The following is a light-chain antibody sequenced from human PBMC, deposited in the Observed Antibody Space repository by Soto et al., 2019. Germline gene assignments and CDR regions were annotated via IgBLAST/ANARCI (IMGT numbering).Light chain of an antibody. V-gene: IGKV3-20*01. CDR3: QQYGRSPPFT. CDR1: QSVSSTY. J-gene: IGKJ2*01. Sequence: IVLTQSPGTLSLSPGERATLSCRASQSVSSTYIAWYQQNPGQAPRLLIYGASSRATGIPDRFSGSGSGTDFTLTISRLEPEVFAVYFCQQYGRSPPFTFGPGTKVEMK. CDR2: GAS.